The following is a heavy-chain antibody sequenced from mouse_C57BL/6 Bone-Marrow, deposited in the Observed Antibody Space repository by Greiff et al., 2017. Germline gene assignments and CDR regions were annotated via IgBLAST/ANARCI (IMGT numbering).Heavy chain of an antibody. J-gene: IGHJ2*01. D-gene: IGHD2-2*01. CDR1: GFNVKDDY. CDR3: TTFGYEDD. CDR2: IDPENGDT. V-gene: IGHV14-4*01. Sequence: VQLKQSGAELVRPGASVKLSCTASGFNVKDDYMHWVKQRPEQGLEWIGWIDPENGDTEYASKFQGKATITATKSSNTAYLQLSSLTSEYTAVYYCTTFGYEDDWGQGTTLKVSS.